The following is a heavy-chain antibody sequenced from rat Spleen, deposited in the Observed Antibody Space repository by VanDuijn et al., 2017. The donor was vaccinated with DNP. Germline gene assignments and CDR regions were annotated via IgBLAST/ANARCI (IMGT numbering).Heavy chain of an antibody. V-gene: IGHV5-58*01. J-gene: IGHJ2*01. CDR3: ARGGLYYFDY. D-gene: IGHD1-12*01. CDR2: INTDGDTT. CDR1: GFTFSGYW. Sequence: EVQLVETGGGLVQPGRSLKLSCVASGFTFSGYWMYWVRQVPGKGLEWVASINTDGDTTYYPDSVKGRFTFSRDNAKNTLYLQMNSLRSEDTATYYCARGGLYYFDYWGQGVMVTVSS.